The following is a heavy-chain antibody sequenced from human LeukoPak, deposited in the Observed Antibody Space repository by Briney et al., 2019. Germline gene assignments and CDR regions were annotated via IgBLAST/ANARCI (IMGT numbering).Heavy chain of an antibody. CDR1: GGSISSYY. CDR3: ARALKIWDGDAFDI. V-gene: IGHV4-59*12. J-gene: IGHJ3*02. Sequence: SETLFLTCTVSGGSISSYYWSWIRQPPGKGLECIGYIYYSGDTNYNPSLKSRVTISVDRSKNQFSLKLSSVTAADTAVYYCARALKIWDGDAFDIWGQGTMVTVSS. CDR2: IYYSGDT. D-gene: IGHD1-26*01.